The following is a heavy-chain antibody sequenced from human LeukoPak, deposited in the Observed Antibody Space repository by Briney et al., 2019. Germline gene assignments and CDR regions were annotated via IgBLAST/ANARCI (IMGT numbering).Heavy chain of an antibody. Sequence: GGSLTLSCAASGFTFSGSAMHWVRQASGKGLEWVGRIRSKANSYATAYAASVKGRFTISRDDSKNTAYLQMNSLKTEDTAVYYCTRHLSSGLEDWGQGTLVTVSS. V-gene: IGHV3-73*01. D-gene: IGHD6-19*01. CDR1: GFTFSGSA. J-gene: IGHJ4*02. CDR3: TRHLSSGLED. CDR2: IRSKANSYAT.